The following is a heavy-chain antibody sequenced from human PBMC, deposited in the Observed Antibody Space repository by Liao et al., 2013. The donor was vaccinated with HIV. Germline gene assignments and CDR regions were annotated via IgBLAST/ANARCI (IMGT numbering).Heavy chain of an antibody. CDR3: ARQLVWFGEFDY. CDR1: GGSISSGDYY. D-gene: IGHD3-10*01. J-gene: IGHJ4*02. V-gene: IGHV4-30-4*08. CDR2: IYYSGGT. Sequence: QVQLQESGPGLVKPSQTLSLTCTVSGGSISSGDYYWSWIRQPPGKGLEWIGCIYYSGGTYYNPSLKSRVTISVDTSKNQFSLKLSSVTAADTAVYYCARQLVWFGEFDYWGQGTLVTVSS.